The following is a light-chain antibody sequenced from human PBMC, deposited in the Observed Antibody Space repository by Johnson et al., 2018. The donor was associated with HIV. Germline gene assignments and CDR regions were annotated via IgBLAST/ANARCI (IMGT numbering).Light chain of an antibody. CDR2: DNN. V-gene: IGLV1-51*01. CDR1: SSNIGDNY. Sequence: QSVLTQPPSVSAAPGQKVTISCSGSSSNIGDNYVSWYQQLPGTAPKLLIYDNNKRPSGIPDRFSGSTSGTSATLGITGLQTGDEADYYCATWDRSLSAGGVFGTGTKVTVL. CDR3: ATWDRSLSAGGV. J-gene: IGLJ1*01.